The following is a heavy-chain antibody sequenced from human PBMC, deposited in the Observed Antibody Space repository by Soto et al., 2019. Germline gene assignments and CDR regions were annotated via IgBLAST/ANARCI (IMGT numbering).Heavy chain of an antibody. V-gene: IGHV4-59*01. Sequence: TVSGGSIRGYYWSWIRQPPGKGLEWIGYIYYSGSTNYNPSLKSRVTISLDSSKNQFSLKLSSVTAADTAVYYCARDYRGDGYNPYYFDYWGQGTLVTVSS. CDR3: ARDYRGDGYNPYYFDY. CDR2: IYYSGST. J-gene: IGHJ4*02. CDR1: GGSIRGYY. D-gene: IGHD3-10*01.